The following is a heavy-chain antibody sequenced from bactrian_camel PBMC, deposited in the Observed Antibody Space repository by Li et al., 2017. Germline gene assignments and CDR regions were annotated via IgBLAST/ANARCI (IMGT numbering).Heavy chain of an antibody. J-gene: IGHJ4*01. V-gene: IGHV3S53*01. D-gene: IGHD2*01. Sequence: HVQLVESGGGSVQAGGSLRLSCAASGYTYSSYCMGWFRQAPGKERADVAVIARGGSTSYVNSVKGRFTISKDNAKNNVYLEMNSLVTDDTAMYYCAAKGGGYCGTDSPEIFASWGQGTQVTVS. CDR3: AAKGGGYCGTDSPEIFAS. CDR2: IARGGST. CDR1: GYTYSSYC.